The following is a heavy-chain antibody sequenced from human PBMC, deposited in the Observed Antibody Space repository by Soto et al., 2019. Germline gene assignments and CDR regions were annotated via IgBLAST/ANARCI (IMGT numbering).Heavy chain of an antibody. CDR1: GFTFEDYA. CDR2: ISWNSGPI. Sequence: EVQLVESGGGLVQPGRSLRLSCVASGFTFEDYAMHWVRQAPGKGLEWVSGISWNSGPIGYADSVKGRFTISRDNAKNCLYLQMNSLRAEDTGLYHCARDGSMDVWGQGTTVTVSS. J-gene: IGHJ6*02. CDR3: ARDGSMDV. V-gene: IGHV3-9*01.